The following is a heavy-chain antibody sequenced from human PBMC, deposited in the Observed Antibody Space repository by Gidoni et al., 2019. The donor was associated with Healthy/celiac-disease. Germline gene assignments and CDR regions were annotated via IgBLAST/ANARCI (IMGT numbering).Heavy chain of an antibody. CDR1: GRSFSGYY. CDR2: INHSGST. V-gene: IGHV4-34*01. Sequence: QVQLQQWGAGLLKPSETLSLPCAVYGRSFSGYYWNWIRQPPGKGLEWIGEINHSGSTNYNPSLKSRVTISVDTSKNQFSLKVSSVTAADTAVYFCARGRERRSGYYNWYFDLWGRGTLVTVSS. D-gene: IGHD3-22*01. J-gene: IGHJ2*01. CDR3: ARGRERRSGYYNWYFDL.